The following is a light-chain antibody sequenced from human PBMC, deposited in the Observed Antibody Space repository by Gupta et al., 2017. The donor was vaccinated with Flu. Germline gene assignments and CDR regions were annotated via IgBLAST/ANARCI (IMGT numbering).Light chain of an antibody. CDR1: SGSIGINY. V-gene: IGLV6-57*01. Sequence: NFMLTQPHSVSGSPGKMVTISCTRSSGSIGINYVQWYQQRPGTSPKNVIYEDDQRPSEVPDRFSGSIDRSSNSASLTISGLRTEDEADYYCQSYEVFGGGTKLTVL. J-gene: IGLJ2*01. CDR3: QSYEV. CDR2: EDD.